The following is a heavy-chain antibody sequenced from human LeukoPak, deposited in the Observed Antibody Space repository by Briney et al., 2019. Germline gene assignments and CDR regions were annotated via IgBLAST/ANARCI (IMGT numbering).Heavy chain of an antibody. CDR1: GYMFIDYA. J-gene: IGHJ4*02. Sequence: ASVKVSCKASGYMFIDYAIQWVRQAPGQGREWMGWINAGNGKTKYSQKFQGRVTITRETSASTAYVELSGLRSEDTAVYYCARARWTSTVTTYYLDYWGQGTLVTVSS. CDR2: INAGNGKT. D-gene: IGHD4-17*01. V-gene: IGHV1-3*01. CDR3: ARARWTSTVTTYYLDY.